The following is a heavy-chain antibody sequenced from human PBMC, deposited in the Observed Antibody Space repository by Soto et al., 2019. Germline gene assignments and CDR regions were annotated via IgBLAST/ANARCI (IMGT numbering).Heavy chain of an antibody. CDR3: VKDSNLIPWGSNH. CDR1: GFTFTTYA. Sequence: GGSLRLSCAASGFTFTTYAMRWVRQAPGKGLEWVSAISASGDITYYADSVKGRFTISRDSSKNTMYLQMNGLRAEDTDIYYFVKDSNLIPWGSNHWGPGTLSTV. D-gene: IGHD3-10*01. CDR2: ISASGDIT. V-gene: IGHV3-23*01. J-gene: IGHJ4*01.